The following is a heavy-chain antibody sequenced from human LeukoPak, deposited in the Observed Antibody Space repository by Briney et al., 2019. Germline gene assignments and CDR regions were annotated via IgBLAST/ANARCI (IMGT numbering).Heavy chain of an antibody. J-gene: IGHJ5*02. CDR3: ARSSGYLNWFDP. V-gene: IGHV3-21*01. CDR2: ISSSSSYI. D-gene: IGHD3-22*01. CDR1: GFTFSSYS. Sequence: GGSLRLSCAASGFTFSSYSMNWVRQVPGKGLEWVSSISSSSSYIYYADSVKGRFTISRDNAKNSLYLQMNSLRAEDTAVYYCARSSGYLNWFDPWGQGTLVTVSS.